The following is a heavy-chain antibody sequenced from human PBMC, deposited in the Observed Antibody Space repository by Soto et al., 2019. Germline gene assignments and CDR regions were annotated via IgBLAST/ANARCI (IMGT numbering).Heavy chain of an antibody. CDR2: ISGSSQTI. D-gene: IGHD2-15*01. V-gene: IGHV3-48*02. Sequence: LRLSCAASGFIFNTYSMNWVRQAPGKGLEWVSYISGSSQTIFYADSVRGRFTISRDNANNSTYLQMVSLRDEDTAVYYCARTLSWRRGPFDSWGQGTLVTVS. J-gene: IGHJ4*02. CDR3: ARTLSWRRGPFDS. CDR1: GFIFNTYS.